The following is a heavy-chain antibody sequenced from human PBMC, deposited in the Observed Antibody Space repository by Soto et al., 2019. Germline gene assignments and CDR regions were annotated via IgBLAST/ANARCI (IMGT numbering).Heavy chain of an antibody. CDR2: IWYDGTEK. CDR3: AREPKMVQGDAGDM. J-gene: IGHJ3*02. V-gene: IGHV3-33*08. D-gene: IGHD2-8*01. Sequence: QVQLVESGGGVVQPGRSLRLSCAGSGFTFSRYVMHWVRQGPGKGLELVAMIWYDGTEKYYADTVKGRFTISRDNSKNTLYVQMNSLRTEDTAVYYCAREPKMVQGDAGDMWGQETMVTVSS. CDR1: GFTFSRYV.